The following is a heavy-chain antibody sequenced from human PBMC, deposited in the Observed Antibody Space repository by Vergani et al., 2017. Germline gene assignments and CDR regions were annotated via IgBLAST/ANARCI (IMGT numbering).Heavy chain of an antibody. CDR1: GITFWKFG. V-gene: IGHV3-9*01. CDR2: LSWNSGAV. D-gene: IGHD5-12*01. CDR3: TKGSVYYHDSAGHGYDPYTGFDL. J-gene: IGHJ3*01. Sequence: VQLVESGGGVVQPGRSLRLSCEASGITFWKFGMHWVRQGPGKGLEWVSGLSWNSGAVDYADSVRGRFTISRDNAKNSLFLEMNSLRFEDTAVYFCTKGSVYYHDSAGHGYDPYTGFDLWGQGTLVTVSS.